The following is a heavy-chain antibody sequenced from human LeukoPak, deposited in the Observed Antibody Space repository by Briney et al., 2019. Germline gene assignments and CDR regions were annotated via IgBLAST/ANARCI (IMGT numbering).Heavy chain of an antibody. V-gene: IGHV3-7*01. D-gene: IGHD1-1*01. CDR3: ARDGNGGARQPLNY. CDR1: GFTFSSHW. J-gene: IGHJ4*02. Sequence: PGGSLRLSCAASGFTFSSHWMSWARQAPAKGLEWVANIEEDGSAKYYVDSVKGRFTISRDNAKNSLYLQMNSLRAEDTAVYYCARDGNGGARQPLNYWGQGTLVTVSS. CDR2: IEEDGSAK.